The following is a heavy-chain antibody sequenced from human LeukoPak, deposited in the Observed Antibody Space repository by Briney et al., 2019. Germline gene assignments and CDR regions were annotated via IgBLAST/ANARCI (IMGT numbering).Heavy chain of an antibody. V-gene: IGHV3-30*02. J-gene: IGHJ4*02. CDR3: ARGGARDIWYFAY. Sequence: PGGSLRLSCEVSGFTFSAYGIHWLRESPGKGLEWLAFVRYDGRDKFYADSVKGRFIVSKDNSRTTLQLQMNSLRSEDTAVYFCARGGARDIWYFAYWGQGIRVTVSS. CDR2: VRYDGRDK. CDR1: GFTFSAYG. D-gene: IGHD2-21*01.